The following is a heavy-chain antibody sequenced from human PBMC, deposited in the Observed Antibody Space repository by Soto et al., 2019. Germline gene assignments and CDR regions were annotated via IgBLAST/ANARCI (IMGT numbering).Heavy chain of an antibody. CDR1: GFTFSIYA. CDR3: AKGLDSGIAASGTFDY. V-gene: IGHV3-23*01. CDR2: ISGSGGST. Sequence: PXGSLRLSCAASGFTFSIYAMNWVRQAPGTGLEWVSAISGSGGSTYYADSVKGRLTISRDNSKNTLYLQMNSLRAEDTAVYYCAKGLDSGIAASGTFDYWGQGTLVTVSS. D-gene: IGHD6-13*01. J-gene: IGHJ4*02.